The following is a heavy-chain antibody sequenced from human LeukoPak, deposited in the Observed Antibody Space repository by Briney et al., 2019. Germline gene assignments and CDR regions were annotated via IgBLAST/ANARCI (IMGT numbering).Heavy chain of an antibody. V-gene: IGHV1-2*02. CDR1: GYTFTGYY. D-gene: IGHD6-13*01. Sequence: ASVKVSCKASGYTFTGYYMHWVRQAPGQGLEWMGWINPNSGGTNYAQKFQGRVTMTRGTSISTAYMELSRLRSDDTAVYYCATYSSTAAWFDPWGQGTLVTVSS. CDR3: ATYSSTAAWFDP. J-gene: IGHJ5*02. CDR2: INPNSGGT.